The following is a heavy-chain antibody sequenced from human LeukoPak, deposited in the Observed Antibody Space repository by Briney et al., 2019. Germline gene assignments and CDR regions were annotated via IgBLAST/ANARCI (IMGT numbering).Heavy chain of an antibody. D-gene: IGHD3-10*02. V-gene: IGHV3-48*03. J-gene: IGHJ6*04. CDR3: AGLGITMIGGV. CDR1: GFTFSSYE. Sequence: GGSLRLSSAPSGFTFSSYEMNWVRQAPGKGLEWVSYISSSGSTIYYADSVKGRFTISRDNAKNLLYLQMNSLRAEDTAVYYCAGLGITMIGGVWGKGTTVTISS. CDR2: ISSSGSTI.